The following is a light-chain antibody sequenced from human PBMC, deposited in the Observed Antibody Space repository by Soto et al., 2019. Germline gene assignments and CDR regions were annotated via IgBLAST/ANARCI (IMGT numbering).Light chain of an antibody. Sequence: AIQLTQSPSSLSASVGDRVTITCRASQDISGALAWYQQKPGKAPKILIYDVSSLQSGVPSRFSGSSSGTDFTLTISGLQPEDFAPYYYQQFYSYPIIFGQGTR. CDR2: DVS. J-gene: IGKJ5*01. V-gene: IGKV1-13*02. CDR1: QDISGA. CDR3: QQFYSYPII.